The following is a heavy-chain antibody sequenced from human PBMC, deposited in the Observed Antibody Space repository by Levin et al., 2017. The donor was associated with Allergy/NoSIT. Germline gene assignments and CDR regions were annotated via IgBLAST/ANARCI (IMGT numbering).Heavy chain of an antibody. J-gene: IGHJ4*02. V-gene: IGHV3-30-3*01. CDR3: ARTDEALDY. Sequence: PGGSLRLSCAASGFTFSSYAMHWVRQAPGKGLEWVAVISYDGSNKYYADSVKGRFTISRDNSKNTLYLQMNSLRAEDTAVYYCARTDEALDYWGQGTLVTVSS. D-gene: IGHD6-6*01. CDR2: ISYDGSNK. CDR1: GFTFSSYA.